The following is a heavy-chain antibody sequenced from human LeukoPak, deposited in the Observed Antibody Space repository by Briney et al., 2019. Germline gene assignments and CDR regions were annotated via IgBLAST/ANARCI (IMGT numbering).Heavy chain of an antibody. J-gene: IGHJ4*02. CDR2: IGPTGTDR. V-gene: IGHV3-21*01. D-gene: IGHD1-14*01. CDR3: ATETIGRHYDY. Sequence: GGSLRLSCAASGFTFSSCGFKWVRQAPGRGLEWVSSIGPTGTDRYYADSVRGRFTISRDNAKNSMYLQMDSLRDEDTAVYYCATETIGRHYDYWGQGTLLTVSS. CDR1: GFTFSSCG.